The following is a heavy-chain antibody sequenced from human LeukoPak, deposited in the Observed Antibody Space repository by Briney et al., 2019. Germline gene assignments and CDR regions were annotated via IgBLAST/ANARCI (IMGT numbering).Heavy chain of an antibody. D-gene: IGHD6-19*01. CDR1: GFTFRDYT. CDR3: ARDAGYSSGWYGY. Sequence: PGGSLRLSCAASGFTFRDYTMNWVRQAPGKGLEWVSSISSSSSYIYYADSVKGRFTISRDNAKNSLFLQMNSLRAEDTAVYYCARDAGYSSGWYGYWGQGTLVTVSS. V-gene: IGHV3-21*01. CDR2: ISSSSSYI. J-gene: IGHJ4*02.